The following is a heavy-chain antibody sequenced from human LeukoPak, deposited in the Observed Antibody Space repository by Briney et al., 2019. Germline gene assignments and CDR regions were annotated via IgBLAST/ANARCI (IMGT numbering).Heavy chain of an antibody. CDR2: IYTNTGNP. CDR1: GYTFTSYA. D-gene: IGHD6-19*01. J-gene: IGHJ3*02. V-gene: IGHV7-4-1*02. Sequence: AAVKVSCKCSGYTFTSYAMNWVRRAPGQGLAWMGWIYTNTGNPKYAQGFTGGFVFSLDTSVRTAYLQISSLNAEDTAVHYCARATKDGGWYRDQDAFDIWGQGTMVTVSS. CDR3: ARATKDGGWYRDQDAFDI.